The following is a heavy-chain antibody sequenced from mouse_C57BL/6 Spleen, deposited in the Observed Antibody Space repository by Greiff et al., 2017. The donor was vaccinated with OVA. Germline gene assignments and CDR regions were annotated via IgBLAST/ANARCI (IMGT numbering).Heavy chain of an antibody. J-gene: IGHJ2*01. CDR2: IYPRSGHT. CDR1: GYTFTSYG. CDR3: ARPLDPYGNYFYYFDY. D-gene: IGHD2-1*01. V-gene: IGHV1-81*01. Sequence: QVQLQQSGAELARPGASVKLSCKASGYTFTSYGISWVKQRTGQGLEWIGEIYPRSGHTYYNEKFKGKATLTADKSSSTAYIELRSLTSEDSAVYCCARPLDPYGNYFYYFDYWGQGTTLTVSS.